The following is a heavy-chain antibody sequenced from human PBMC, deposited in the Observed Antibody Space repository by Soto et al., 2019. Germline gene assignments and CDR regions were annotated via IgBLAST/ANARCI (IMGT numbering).Heavy chain of an antibody. Sequence: GASVKVSCKVSGYTFTSYGISWVRQAPGQGLEWMGWISAYNGNTNHAQKLQGRVTMTTDTSTSTAYVELRSLRSDDTAVYYCARDKAPHCSSTSCYTTAFDMWGQGTMVTVSS. CDR2: ISAYNGNT. V-gene: IGHV1-18*01. CDR1: GYTFTSYG. J-gene: IGHJ3*02. D-gene: IGHD2-2*02. CDR3: ARDKAPHCSSTSCYTTAFDM.